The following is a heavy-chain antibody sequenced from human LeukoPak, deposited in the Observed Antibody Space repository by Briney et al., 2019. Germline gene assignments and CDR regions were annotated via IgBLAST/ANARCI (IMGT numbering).Heavy chain of an antibody. CDR1: GGSISSYY. D-gene: IGHD3-22*01. V-gene: IGHV4-39*07. CDR2: IYYSGST. Sequence: PSETLSLTCTVSGGSISSYYWGWIRQPPGKGLEWIGSIYYSGSTYYNPSLKSRVTISVDTSKNQFSLKLSSVTAADTAVYYCATSKYYYDSSGYYYGIWGQGTMVTVSS. J-gene: IGHJ3*02. CDR3: ATSKYYYDSSGYYYGI.